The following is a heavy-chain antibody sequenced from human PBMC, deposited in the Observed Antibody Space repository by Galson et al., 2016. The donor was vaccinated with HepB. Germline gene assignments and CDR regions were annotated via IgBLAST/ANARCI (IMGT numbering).Heavy chain of an antibody. V-gene: IGHV4-39*01. J-gene: IGHJ4*02. CDR1: RHY. D-gene: IGHD4-17*01. CDR2: MYYSGST. CDR3: ARHDYGDFLFDY. Sequence: RHYWGWIRQPPGKGLEWIASMYYSGSTYYNPSLKSRVTISVDTSKNQLSLELSSVTAADTAMYYCARHDYGDFLFDYWGQGTLVIVSS.